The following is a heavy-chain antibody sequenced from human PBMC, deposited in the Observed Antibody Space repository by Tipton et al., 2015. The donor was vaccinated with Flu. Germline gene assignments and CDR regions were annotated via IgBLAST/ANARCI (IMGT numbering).Heavy chain of an antibody. D-gene: IGHD1-1*01. V-gene: IGHV3-49*04. Sequence: SLRLSCTTSGFTFGDYGIIWVRQAPRKGLEWLSFISSKGYDEKIDYAASVKGRFTMSRDDSKSIAYLQMNSLKIEDTGVYYCARETVPGEFYVDSWGQGTLVTVSS. CDR3: ARETVPGEFYVDS. J-gene: IGHJ4*02. CDR1: GFTFGDYG. CDR2: ISSKGYDEKI.